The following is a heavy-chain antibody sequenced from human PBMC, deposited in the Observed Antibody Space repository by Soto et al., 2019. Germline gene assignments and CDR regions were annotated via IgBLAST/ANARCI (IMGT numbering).Heavy chain of an antibody. J-gene: IGHJ4*02. CDR1: GFTFSSYS. V-gene: IGHV3-21*01. D-gene: IGHD5-12*01. CDR2: ISSSSSYI. CDR3: ASPLGDIVATTKAHYNDY. Sequence: EVQLVESGGGLVKPGGSLRLSCAASGFTFSSYSMNWVRQAPGKGLEWVSSISSSSSYIYYADSVKGRFTISRDNAKNSLYLQMKSLRAEDTAVYCCASPLGDIVATTKAHYNDYWAQGTLVNVSS.